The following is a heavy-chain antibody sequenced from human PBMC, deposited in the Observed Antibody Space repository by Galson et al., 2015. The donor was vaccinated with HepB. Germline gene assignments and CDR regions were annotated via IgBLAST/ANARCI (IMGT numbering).Heavy chain of an antibody. V-gene: IGHV4-59*01. CDR3: ASLAGSNWYYFDY. J-gene: IGHJ4*02. CDR1: GGSISNFY. D-gene: IGHD6-13*01. Sequence: ETLSLTCTVSGGSISNFYWSWIRQSPGKGLEWIGYIYYTGSTYYNPSLKSRVTMSIDASKNQFSLKLSSVTAADTAVFYCASLAGSNWYYFDYWGQGALVTVSS. CDR2: IYYTGST.